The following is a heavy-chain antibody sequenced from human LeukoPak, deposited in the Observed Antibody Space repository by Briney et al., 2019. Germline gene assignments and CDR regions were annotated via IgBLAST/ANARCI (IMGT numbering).Heavy chain of an antibody. D-gene: IGHD1-26*01. CDR1: GGSISSSSYY. CDR3: ARPIVGAQSYYFDY. CDR2: IYYSGST. Sequence: SETLSLTCTVSGGSISSSSYYWGWLRQPPGKGLEWIGSIYYSGSTYYNPSLKSRVTISVDTSKNQFSLKLSSVTAADTAVYYCARPIVGAQSYYFDYWGQGTLVTVSS. J-gene: IGHJ4*02. V-gene: IGHV4-39*01.